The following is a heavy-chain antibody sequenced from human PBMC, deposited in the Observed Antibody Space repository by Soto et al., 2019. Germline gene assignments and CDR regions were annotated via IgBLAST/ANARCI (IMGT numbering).Heavy chain of an antibody. CDR2: FDPEDGET. V-gene: IGHV1-24*01. J-gene: IGHJ5*02. Sequence: ASVKVSCKVSGYTLTELSMHWVRQAPGKGLEWMGGFDPEDGETIYAQKFQGRVTMTEDTSTDTAYMELSSLRSEDTAVYYCATLALRYFDWFNRFDPWGQGTLVTVSS. D-gene: IGHD3-9*01. CDR1: GYTLTELS. CDR3: ATLALRYFDWFNRFDP.